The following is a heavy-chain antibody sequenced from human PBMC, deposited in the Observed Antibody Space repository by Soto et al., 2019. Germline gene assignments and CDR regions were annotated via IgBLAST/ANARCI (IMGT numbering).Heavy chain of an antibody. CDR2: FFSDVER. CDR3: VRMNADSDSNYYAMDV. Sequence: QVTLKESGPVLVKPTETLTLTCTISGFSLSNGRMGVSWIRQPPGRALEWLAHFFSDVERSYSTSMQSRLTISQDTSGTQLGLTMTNMDPQDTCTYFCVRMNADSDSNYYAMDVWGPGTPVTVS. D-gene: IGHD4-17*01. J-gene: IGHJ6*02. V-gene: IGHV2-26*03. CDR1: GFSLSNGRMG.